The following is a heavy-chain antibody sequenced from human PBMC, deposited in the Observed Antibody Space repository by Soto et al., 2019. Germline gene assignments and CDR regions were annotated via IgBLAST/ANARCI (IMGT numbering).Heavy chain of an antibody. J-gene: IGHJ4*02. CDR1: VYTFTSYY. Sequence: SVKVSCNSSVYTFTSYYMHLVRQAPGQGLEWMGIINPSGGSTSYAQKFQGRVTMTRDTSTSTVYMELSSLRSEDTAVYYCARVSGVSGFDYWGQGTLVTVSS. D-gene: IGHD1-26*01. CDR2: INPSGGST. CDR3: ARVSGVSGFDY. V-gene: IGHV1-46*01.